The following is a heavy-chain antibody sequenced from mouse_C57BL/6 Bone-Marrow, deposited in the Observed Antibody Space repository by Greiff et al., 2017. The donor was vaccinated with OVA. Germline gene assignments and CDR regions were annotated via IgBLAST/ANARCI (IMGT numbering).Heavy chain of an antibody. CDR1: GYTFTSYW. Sequence: VQLQQPGAELVRPGSSVKLSCKASGYTFTSYWMHWVQQRPIQGLEWIGNIDPSDSETYYNQKFKDTATITGEHSSSTAYMQLSSLTSEDSAVYYCARRGSSYRWCYFEVWGTGTTVTVSS. J-gene: IGHJ1*03. V-gene: IGHV1-52*01. D-gene: IGHD1-1*01. CDR2: IDPSDSET. CDR3: ARRGSSYRWCYFEV.